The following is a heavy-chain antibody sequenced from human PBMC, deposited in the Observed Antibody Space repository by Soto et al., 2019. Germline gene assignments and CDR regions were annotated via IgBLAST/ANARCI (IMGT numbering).Heavy chain of an antibody. J-gene: IGHJ5*02. V-gene: IGHV1-69*13. D-gene: IGHD1-7*01. Sequence: SVKVSCKASGSTFSKYAISWVRQAPGQGIEWMGGIIPIFGTANYAQKFQGRVTITADESTSTAYMELSSLRSEDTAVYYCARDVQSGGNWNYQEEFHWLDPWGQGAVVTVSS. CDR3: ARDVQSGGNWNYQEEFHWLDP. CDR1: GSTFSKYA. CDR2: IIPIFGTA.